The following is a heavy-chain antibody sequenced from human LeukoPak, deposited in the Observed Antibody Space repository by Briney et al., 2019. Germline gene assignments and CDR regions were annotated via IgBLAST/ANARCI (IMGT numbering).Heavy chain of an antibody. Sequence: SSETLSLTCTVSGGSISSYYWSWIRQPPGKGLEWIGYISYSGTTNYNPSLKSRVTISIVTSRNHSSLRLSSVTAADTAMYHCARHASGYDPFFDYWGQGTLVAVSS. J-gene: IGHJ4*02. CDR3: ARHASGYDPFFDY. CDR2: ISYSGTT. CDR1: GGSISSYY. V-gene: IGHV4-59*08. D-gene: IGHD5-12*01.